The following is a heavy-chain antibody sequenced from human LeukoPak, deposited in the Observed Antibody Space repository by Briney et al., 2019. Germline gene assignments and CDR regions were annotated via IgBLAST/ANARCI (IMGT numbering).Heavy chain of an antibody. V-gene: IGHV4-39*07. Sequence: SETLSLTCTVSGGSISSSSYYWGWIRQPPGKGLEWIGSIYYSGSTYYNPSLKSRVTISVDTSKNQFSLKLSSVTAADTAVYYCASGHSSTRMFYWGQGTLVTVSS. CDR1: GGSISSSSYY. D-gene: IGHD6-19*01. J-gene: IGHJ4*02. CDR2: IYYSGST. CDR3: ASGHSSTRMFY.